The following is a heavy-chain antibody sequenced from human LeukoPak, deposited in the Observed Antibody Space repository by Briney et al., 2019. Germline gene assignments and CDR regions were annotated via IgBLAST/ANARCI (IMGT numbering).Heavy chain of an antibody. CDR2: INRNGSST. V-gene: IGHV3-20*04. CDR3: ARGFRNGPFDC. D-gene: IGHD2-8*01. Sequence: GGSLRLSCEASGFTFDDYGMSWVRHPPGKGLEWVSGINRNGSSTDYADSVKGRFTISRDNAKNSHFLQMNSLRVEDTALYYCARGFRNGPFDCWGQGTLVTVSS. J-gene: IGHJ4*02. CDR1: GFTFDDYG.